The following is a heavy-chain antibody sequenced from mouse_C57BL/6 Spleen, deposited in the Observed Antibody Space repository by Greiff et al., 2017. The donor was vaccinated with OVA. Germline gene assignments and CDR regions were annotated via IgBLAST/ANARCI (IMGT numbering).Heavy chain of an antibody. CDR3: ARIYYDYDGGYFDV. V-gene: IGHV1-72*01. D-gene: IGHD2-4*01. J-gene: IGHJ1*03. Sequence: QVQLQQPGAELVKPGASVKLSCKASGYTFTSYWMHWVKQRPGRGLEWIGRIDPNSGGTKYNEKFKSKATLTVDKPSSTAYTQLSSLTSEDSAVYYCARIYYDYDGGYFDVWGTGTTVTVSS. CDR2: IDPNSGGT. CDR1: GYTFTSYW.